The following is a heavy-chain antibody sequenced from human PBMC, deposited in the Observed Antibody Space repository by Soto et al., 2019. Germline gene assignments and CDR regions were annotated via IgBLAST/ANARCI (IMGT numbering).Heavy chain of an antibody. Sequence: QVQLVQSGAEVKKPGSSVKVSCKASGGTFSSYTISWVRQAPGQGLEWMGRIIPILGIANYAQKFQGRVTITADKSTSTAYMELSCLRSEDTAVYYCARDHGYYYGSGSYFQHWGQGTLVTVSS. CDR3: ARDHGYYYGSGSYFQH. J-gene: IGHJ1*01. D-gene: IGHD3-10*01. CDR2: IIPILGIA. V-gene: IGHV1-69*08. CDR1: GGTFSSYT.